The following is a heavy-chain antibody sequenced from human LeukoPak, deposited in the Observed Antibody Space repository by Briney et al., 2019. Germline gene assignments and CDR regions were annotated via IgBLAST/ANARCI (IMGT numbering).Heavy chain of an antibody. J-gene: IGHJ4*02. V-gene: IGHV4-31*03. Sequence: SETLSLTCTVSGDSISSGGYYWSWIRQHPGKGLEWIGYIYYSGSTYYNPSLKSRVTISVDTSKNQFSLKLSSVTAADTAVYYCARVGRTVPAAIANFFDYWGQGTLVTVSS. CDR3: ARVGRTVPAAIANFFDY. CDR1: GDSISSGGYY. D-gene: IGHD2-2*02. CDR2: IYYSGST.